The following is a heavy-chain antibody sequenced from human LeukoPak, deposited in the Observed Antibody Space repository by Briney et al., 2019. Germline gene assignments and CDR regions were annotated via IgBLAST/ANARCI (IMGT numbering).Heavy chain of an antibody. J-gene: IGHJ4*02. CDR3: ARGRERSSGRYGVNY. V-gene: IGHV4-38-2*02. Sequence: SETLSLTCTVSGYSISSGYYWGWIRQPPGKGLEWIGSIYHSGSTYYNPSLKSRVTISVDTSKNQFSLKLSSVTAADTAVYYCARGRERSSGRYGVNYWGQGTLVTVSS. CDR1: GYSISSGYY. CDR2: IYHSGST. D-gene: IGHD1-26*01.